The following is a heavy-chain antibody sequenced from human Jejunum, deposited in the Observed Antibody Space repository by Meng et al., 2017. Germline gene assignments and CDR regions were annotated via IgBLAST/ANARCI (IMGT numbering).Heavy chain of an antibody. CDR2: IREDGSGN. CDR3: ARGLSKEMARIMGVYFDY. Sequence: GGPLRLSCAAPGFTFNSYWMSWVRQAPGKGLEWVANIREDGSGNFYVDSVKGRFTISRDNAKNSLYLQMNSLRAEDTAVYYCARGLSKEMARIMGVYFDYWGQGTLVTVSS. CDR1: GFTFNSYW. J-gene: IGHJ4*02. D-gene: IGHD5-24*01. V-gene: IGHV3-7*01.